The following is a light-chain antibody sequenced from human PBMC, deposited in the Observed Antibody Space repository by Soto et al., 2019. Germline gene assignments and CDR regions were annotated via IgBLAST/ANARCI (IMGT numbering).Light chain of an antibody. CDR2: GAS. V-gene: IGKV3-20*01. J-gene: IGKJ1*01. CDR1: QSVSSSY. CDR3: QQYGSSPWT. Sequence: EIVLTQSPATLSLSPGERATLSCRASQSVSSSYLAWYQQKPGQAPRLLIYGASSRGTGIPDRFSGSGSGTDFTLTISRLEPADFAVYYCQQYGSSPWTFGQGTNVEIK.